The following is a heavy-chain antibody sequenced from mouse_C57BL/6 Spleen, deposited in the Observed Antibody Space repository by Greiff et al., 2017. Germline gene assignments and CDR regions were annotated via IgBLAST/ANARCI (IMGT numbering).Heavy chain of an antibody. CDR1: GYTFTSYW. CDR2: IHPNSGST. CDR3: HYYSVNFGY. J-gene: IGHJ2*01. V-gene: IGHV1-64*01. D-gene: IGHD2-12*01. Sequence: QVQLQQPGAELVKPGASVKLSCKASGYTFTSYWMHWVKQRPGQGLEWIGMIHPNSGSTNYNEKFKSKATLTVDKSSSTADMQLISLTAEDSAVYYCHYYSVNFGYWGQGTTLTVAS.